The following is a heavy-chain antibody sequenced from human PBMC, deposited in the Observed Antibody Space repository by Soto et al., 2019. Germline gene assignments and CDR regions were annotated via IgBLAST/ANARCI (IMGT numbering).Heavy chain of an antibody. D-gene: IGHD6-19*01. J-gene: IGHJ4*02. CDR2: INSDGSST. Sequence: EVQLVESGGGLVQPGGSLRLSCAASGFTFSSYWMHWVRQAPGKGLVWVSRINSDGSSTSYADSVKGRFTIARENAKNTLYLQMNSLRAEDTAVYYCAVAVAGPTAIGYWGQGTLVTVSS. CDR1: GFTFSSYW. CDR3: AVAVAGPTAIGY. V-gene: IGHV3-74*01.